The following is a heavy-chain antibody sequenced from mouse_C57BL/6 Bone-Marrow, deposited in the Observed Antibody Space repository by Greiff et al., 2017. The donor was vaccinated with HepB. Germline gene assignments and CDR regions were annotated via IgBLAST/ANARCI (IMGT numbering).Heavy chain of an antibody. J-gene: IGHJ4*01. V-gene: IGHV5-15*01. Sequence: EVMLVESGGGLVQPGGSLKLSCAASGFTFSDYGMAWVRQAPRKGPEWVAFISNLAYSIYYADTVTGRFTISRENAKNTLYLEMSSLRSEDTAMYYCARRVLYAMDYWGQGTSVTVSS. CDR3: ARRVLYAMDY. CDR1: GFTFSDYG. CDR2: ISNLAYSI. D-gene: IGHD2-14*01.